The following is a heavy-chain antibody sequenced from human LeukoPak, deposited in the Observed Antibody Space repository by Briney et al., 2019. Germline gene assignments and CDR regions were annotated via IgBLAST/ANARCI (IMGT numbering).Heavy chain of an antibody. D-gene: IGHD5-12*01. Sequence: PSQTLSLTCTVSGGSISSGGYYWSWIRQHPGKGLEWIGYIYYSGSTYYTPSLKNRVTISVATSKNQFSLRLSSVTAVDTAVYYCARGGGGYSWYFDLWGRGTLVTVSS. J-gene: IGHJ2*01. V-gene: IGHV4-31*03. CDR2: IYYSGST. CDR3: ARGGGGYSWYFDL. CDR1: GGSISSGGYY.